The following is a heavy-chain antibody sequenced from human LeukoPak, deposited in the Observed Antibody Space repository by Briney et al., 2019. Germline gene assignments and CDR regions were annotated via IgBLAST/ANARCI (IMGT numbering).Heavy chain of an antibody. J-gene: IGHJ4*02. CDR1: GFTVSAKY. D-gene: IGHD6-13*01. Sequence: GGPLRLSCAASGFTVSAKYMNWVRQAPGKGLEWVSVIYSGGSTYYAVSVKGRFTISRDNSKNALYLQMNSLRADDTAVYYCARDPDSSSGKYFDYWGQGTLVTVSS. CDR3: ARDPDSSSGKYFDY. V-gene: IGHV3-53*01. CDR2: IYSGGST.